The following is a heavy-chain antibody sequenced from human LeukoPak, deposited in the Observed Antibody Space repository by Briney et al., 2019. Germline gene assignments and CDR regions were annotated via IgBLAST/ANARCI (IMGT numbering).Heavy chain of an antibody. Sequence: PGGSLGLSCAASGFTFSSYSMNWVRQAPGKGLEWVSYISSSGSTIYYADSVKGRFTISRDNAKNSLYLQMNSLRAEDTAVYYCARDSGSGWIYYMDVWGKGTTVTVSS. CDR3: ARDSGSGWIYYMDV. D-gene: IGHD6-19*01. V-gene: IGHV3-48*04. CDR1: GFTFSSYS. CDR2: ISSSGSTI. J-gene: IGHJ6*03.